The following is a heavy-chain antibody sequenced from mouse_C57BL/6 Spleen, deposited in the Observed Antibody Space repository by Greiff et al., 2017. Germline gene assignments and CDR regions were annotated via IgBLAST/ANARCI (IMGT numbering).Heavy chain of an antibody. V-gene: IGHV1-82*01. CDR3: ARRITTVVAPYYAMDY. CDR1: GYAFSSSW. Sequence: VQLQQSGPELVKPGASVKISCKASGYAFSSSWMNWVKQRPGKGLEWIGRIYPGDGDTNYNGKFKGKATLTADKSSSPAYMQLSSLTSEDSAVYFCARRITTVVAPYYAMDYWGQGTSVTVSS. J-gene: IGHJ4*01. CDR2: IYPGDGDT. D-gene: IGHD1-1*01.